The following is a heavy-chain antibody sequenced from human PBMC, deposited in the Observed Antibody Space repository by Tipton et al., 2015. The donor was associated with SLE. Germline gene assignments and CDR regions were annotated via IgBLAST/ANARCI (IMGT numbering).Heavy chain of an antibody. Sequence: TLSLTCTVSGGSISSHYWSWIRQPPGKGLEWIGYMYYSGSTNYNPSLKSRVTISVDTSKNQFSRKLSSVTAADTAVYYCASQRYDFGMDVWGQGTTVTVSS. CDR2: MYYSGST. V-gene: IGHV4-59*08. D-gene: IGHD3-3*01. CDR3: ASQRYDFGMDV. J-gene: IGHJ6*02. CDR1: GGSISSHY.